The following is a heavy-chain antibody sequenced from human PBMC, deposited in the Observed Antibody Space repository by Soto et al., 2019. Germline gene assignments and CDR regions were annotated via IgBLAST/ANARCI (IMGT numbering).Heavy chain of an antibody. J-gene: IGHJ6*02. V-gene: IGHV3-21*01. CDR3: ARDPTIFGVVTYYYGMDV. D-gene: IGHD3-3*01. Sequence: GGSLRLSCAASGFTFSSYSMNWVRQAPGKGLEWVSSISSSSSYIYYADSVKGRFTISRDNAKNSLYLQMNSLRAEDTAVYYCARDPTIFGVVTYYYGMDVWGQGTTVTVSS. CDR2: ISSSSSYI. CDR1: GFTFSSYS.